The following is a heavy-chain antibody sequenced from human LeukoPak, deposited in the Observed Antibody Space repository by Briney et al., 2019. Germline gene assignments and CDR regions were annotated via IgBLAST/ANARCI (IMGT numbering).Heavy chain of an antibody. CDR1: GGSFSGYY. CDR3: ARGEVRGVIPDVRRY. V-gene: IGHV4-34*01. Sequence: SETLSLTCAVSGGSFSGYYWSWIRQPPGKGLEGIGEINDSGSTTYNPSVKSRVSVSVDPSNIQFSLRMTSATAADTAVYFCARGEVRGVIPDVRRYWGQGTLVTVSS. J-gene: IGHJ4*02. D-gene: IGHD3-10*01. CDR2: INDSGST.